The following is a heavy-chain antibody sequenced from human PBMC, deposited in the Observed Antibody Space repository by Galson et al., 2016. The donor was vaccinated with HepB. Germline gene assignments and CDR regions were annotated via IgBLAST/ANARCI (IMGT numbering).Heavy chain of an antibody. CDR3: ARSAYGGNGPFDI. V-gene: IGHV3-7*03. CDR1: GFSLSKHW. CDR2: IKEDGSDK. D-gene: IGHD4-23*01. J-gene: IGHJ3*02. Sequence: SLRLSCAASGFSLSKHWMNWVRQAPGKGLEWLANIKEDGSDKYYVASVQGRFTISRGTGKNSLYLQMSSLRDEDTAVYYCARSAYGGNGPFDIWGQGTMGTVSS.